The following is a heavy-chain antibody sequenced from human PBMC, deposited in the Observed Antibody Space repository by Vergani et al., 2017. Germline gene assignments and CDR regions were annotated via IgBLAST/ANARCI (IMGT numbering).Heavy chain of an antibody. Sequence: EVQLLESGGDLVQPGGSLRLSCAASGFTFNHYAMNWLRQAPGKGLEWVSGISGSGGSTYYAGSVKGRFTISRDSSKNTLYLQMNSLSAGDTAVYYCAKANPRNSGYDYLYYYHAMDVWGQGTTVTVSS. CDR3: AKANPRNSGYDYLYYYHAMDV. CDR1: GFTFNHYA. CDR2: ISGSGGST. D-gene: IGHD5-12*01. J-gene: IGHJ6*02. V-gene: IGHV3-23*01.